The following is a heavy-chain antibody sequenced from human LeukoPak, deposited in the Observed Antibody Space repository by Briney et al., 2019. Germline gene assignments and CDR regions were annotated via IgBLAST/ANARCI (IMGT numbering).Heavy chain of an antibody. Sequence: GSVTHSCKTSGYTFTGYYMHWVRQDPGQGLEWMGWINPSSGGTNYAQKFQGRVTMTRDTSISTAYMEMSSLRSDDTAVYYCARDGEYYGSGSIIRFDYWGQGTLVTIAS. V-gene: IGHV1-2*02. CDR3: ARDGEYYGSGSIIRFDY. CDR2: INPSSGGT. CDR1: GYTFTGYY. D-gene: IGHD3-10*01. J-gene: IGHJ4*02.